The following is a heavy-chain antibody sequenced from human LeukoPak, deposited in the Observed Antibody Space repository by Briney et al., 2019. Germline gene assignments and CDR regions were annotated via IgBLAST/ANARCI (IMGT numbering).Heavy chain of an antibody. CDR1: GGSISSYY. Sequence: SETLSLTRTVSGGSISSYYWSWIRQPPGKGLEWIGYIYYSGSTNYNPSLKSRVTISVDTSKNQFSLKLSSVTAADTAVYYCARGEVGATFDYWGQGTLVTVSS. D-gene: IGHD1-26*01. V-gene: IGHV4-59*01. CDR3: ARGEVGATFDY. J-gene: IGHJ4*02. CDR2: IYYSGST.